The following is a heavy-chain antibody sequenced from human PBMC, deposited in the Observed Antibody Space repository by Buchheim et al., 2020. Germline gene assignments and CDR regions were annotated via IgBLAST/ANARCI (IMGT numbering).Heavy chain of an antibody. Sequence: EVQLLESGGGLVQPGGSLRLSCAASGFTFSNYAMSWVRQAPGKGLEWVSGISTSGGSTYYVDSVKGRFTIFRDNSKSTLYLQMNSLRAEDTAVYYCAKKVGATPSHFDYWGQGTL. D-gene: IGHD1-26*01. J-gene: IGHJ4*02. CDR2: ISTSGGST. V-gene: IGHV3-23*01. CDR1: GFTFSNYA. CDR3: AKKVGATPSHFDY.